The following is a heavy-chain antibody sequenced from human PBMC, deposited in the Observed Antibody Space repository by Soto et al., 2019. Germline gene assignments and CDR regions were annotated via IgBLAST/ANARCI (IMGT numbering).Heavy chain of an antibody. CDR2: IIPIFGTA. CDR1: GGTFSSYA. V-gene: IGHV1-69*01. D-gene: IGHD5-12*01. J-gene: IGHJ6*02. Sequence: QVQLVQSGAEVKKPGSSVKVSCKASGGTFSSYAISWVRQAPGQGLEWMGGIIPIFGTANYAQKFQGRVKINADESTSTAYMELSSLRSEDTAVYYCARGTYPKLGYRIYYYDMDVWGQGTTVTVSS. CDR3: ARGTYPKLGYRIYYYDMDV.